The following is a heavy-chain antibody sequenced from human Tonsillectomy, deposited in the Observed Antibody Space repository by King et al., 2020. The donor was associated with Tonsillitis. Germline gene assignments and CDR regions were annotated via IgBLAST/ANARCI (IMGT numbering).Heavy chain of an antibody. V-gene: IGHV4-39*01. CDR1: GGSISSSTHY. D-gene: IGHD6-6*01. Sequence: LQLQESGPGLVKPSETLSLTCAVSGGSISSSTHYWGWIRQPPGKGLEWIGSIYYSGRTYYNPSLKSRVTISVDTSKTQFSLKLTTVTAADTAVYYCARPFVGSSFFWFDPWGQGTLVTVSS. CDR2: IYYSGRT. CDR3: ARPFVGSSFFWFDP. J-gene: IGHJ5*02.